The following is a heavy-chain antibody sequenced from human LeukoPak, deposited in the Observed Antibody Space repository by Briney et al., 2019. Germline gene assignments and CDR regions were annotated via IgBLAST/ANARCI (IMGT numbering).Heavy chain of an antibody. CDR3: ARPQYSSGWLPSTEYFHH. CDR2: IKSDGST. Sequence: GGSLRLSCAASGFTFSSYWMHWVRHAPGRGLVWVSRIKSDGSTRYADPVKGRFTISRDNAKNSLYLQMNSLRAEDTAVYYCARPQYSSGWLPSTEYFHHWGQGTLVTVSS. CDR1: GFTFSSYW. J-gene: IGHJ1*01. D-gene: IGHD6-19*01. V-gene: IGHV3-74*01.